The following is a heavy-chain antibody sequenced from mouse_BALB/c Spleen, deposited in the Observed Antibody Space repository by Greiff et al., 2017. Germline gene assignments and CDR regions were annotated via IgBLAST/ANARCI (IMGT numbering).Heavy chain of an antibody. V-gene: IGHV5-9-4*01. Sequence: EVKLVESGGGLVKPGGSLKLSCAASGFTFSSYAMSWVRQSPEKRLEWVAEISSGGSYTYYPDTVTGRFTISRDNAKNTLYLEMSSLRSEDTAMYYCARDPRDAMDYWGQGTSVTVSS. CDR3: ARDPRDAMDY. J-gene: IGHJ4*01. CDR1: GFTFSSYA. CDR2: ISSGGSYT.